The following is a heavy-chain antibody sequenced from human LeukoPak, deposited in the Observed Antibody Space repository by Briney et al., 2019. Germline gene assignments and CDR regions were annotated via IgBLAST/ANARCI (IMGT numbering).Heavy chain of an antibody. CDR2: FSYSGST. Sequence: SETLSLTCSVSGVSISDYHWIWIRQPPAKGLEWMGYFSYSGSTRYNPSLKSRVTMSVDTSKNQFSLRLISVAAADTAVYYRARMYSGTSYYFDFWGQGTLVTVSS. V-gene: IGHV4-59*01. CDR1: GVSISDYH. CDR3: ARMYSGTSYYFDF. J-gene: IGHJ4*02. D-gene: IGHD1-26*01.